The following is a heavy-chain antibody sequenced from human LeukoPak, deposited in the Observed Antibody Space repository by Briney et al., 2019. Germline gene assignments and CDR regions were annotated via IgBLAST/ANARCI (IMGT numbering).Heavy chain of an antibody. J-gene: IGHJ4*02. CDR3: TRRHYGDYVVDN. Sequence: GGSLRLSCATSGLTFNGSALHWVRQASGQGLEWVGRIRSKAHRYATAYAASVKGRFTVSRDDSKNMAYLQMNSLKTEDTAIYYCTRRHYGDYVVDNWGQGTLVTVSS. V-gene: IGHV3-73*01. CDR1: GLTFNGSA. D-gene: IGHD4-17*01. CDR2: IRSKAHRYAT.